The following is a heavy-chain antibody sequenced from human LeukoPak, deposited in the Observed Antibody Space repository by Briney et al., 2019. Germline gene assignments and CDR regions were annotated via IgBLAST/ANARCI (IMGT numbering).Heavy chain of an antibody. Sequence: ASVKVSCKASGYTFTGYYMHWVRQAPGQGLEWMGWINPNSGGTNYAQKFQGRVTMTRDTSISTAYMELSRLRPDDTAVYYCASHLGIAYYYYGMDVWGQGTTVTVSS. V-gene: IGHV1-2*02. CDR3: ASHLGIAYYYYGMDV. D-gene: IGHD2-21*01. CDR1: GYTFTGYY. J-gene: IGHJ6*02. CDR2: INPNSGGT.